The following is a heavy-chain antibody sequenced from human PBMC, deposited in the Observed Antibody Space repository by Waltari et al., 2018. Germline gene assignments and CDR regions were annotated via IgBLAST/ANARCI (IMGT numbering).Heavy chain of an antibody. J-gene: IGHJ6*02. V-gene: IGHV3-73*02. CDR2: VTGKSHSYAA. Sequence: EMQLVESGGDLVQPGGSLKLSCAASGFTFSGSAMHWVRQAPGKGLEWVGRVTGKSHSYAAAEAAAWNGRFTISRDDSENTAYLQMNSLKTEDTAVYYCSRHDGDYDYDYYYHGMDVWGQGTTVTVSS. CDR1: GFTFSGSA. D-gene: IGHD5-12*01. CDR3: SRHDGDYDYDYYYHGMDV.